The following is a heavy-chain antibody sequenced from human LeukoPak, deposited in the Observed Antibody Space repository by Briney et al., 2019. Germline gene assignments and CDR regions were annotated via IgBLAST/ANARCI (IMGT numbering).Heavy chain of an antibody. Sequence: PSETLSLTCTVSGDSISSYFWSWIRQPPGKGLEWIGYIYDSGNTNCNPSLKSRVTISVDTSKKHFSLKLNSVTAADTAVYYCATHDFWSGFFQFWGQGVLVTVAS. CDR3: ATHDFWSGFFQF. CDR1: GDSISSYF. J-gene: IGHJ4*02. D-gene: IGHD3-3*01. CDR2: IYDSGNT. V-gene: IGHV4-59*01.